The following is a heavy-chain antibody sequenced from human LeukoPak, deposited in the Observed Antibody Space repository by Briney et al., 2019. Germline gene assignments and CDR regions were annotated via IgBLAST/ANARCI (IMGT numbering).Heavy chain of an antibody. V-gene: IGHV4-59*01. CDR3: ARQPSSWFTSFDS. CDR1: GGSLSSYF. D-gene: IGHD6-13*01. Sequence: SETLSLTCTVSGGSLSSYFWSWIRQPPGRGLEWIAYIYYSGSTNYNPSLKSRVTISVDTSKNQFSLKLSSVTAADTAVYYCARQPSSWFTSFDSWGQGTLVTVSS. J-gene: IGHJ4*02. CDR2: IYYSGST.